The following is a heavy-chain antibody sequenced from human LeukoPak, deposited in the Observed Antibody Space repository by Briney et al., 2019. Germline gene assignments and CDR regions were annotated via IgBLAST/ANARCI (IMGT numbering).Heavy chain of an antibody. V-gene: IGHV3-7*01. D-gene: IGHD3-16*01. CDR2: INHDNTEN. J-gene: IGHJ4*02. CDR3: TRRLDD. Sequence: PGGSLRLSCAASGFTFSSSAMTWVRQAPGKGLEWVANINHDNTENNYLDSVKGRFTISRDNAQNSLYLQLNGLRVEDTAVYYCTRRLDDWGQGTLVTVSS. CDR1: GFTFSSSA.